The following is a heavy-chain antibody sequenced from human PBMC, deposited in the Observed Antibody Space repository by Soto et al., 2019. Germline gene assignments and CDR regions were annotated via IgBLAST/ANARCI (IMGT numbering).Heavy chain of an antibody. V-gene: IGHV3-15*01. Sequence: GGSLRLSCAASGFTFSNAWMSWVRQAPGKGLEWVGRIKSKTDGGTTDYAAPVKGRFTISRDDSKNTLYLQMNSLKTEDTAVYYCTTDLGIVVVVAATMEDYWGQGTLVTVSS. CDR1: GFTFSNAW. J-gene: IGHJ4*02. CDR3: TTDLGIVVVVAATMEDY. D-gene: IGHD2-15*01. CDR2: IKSKTDGGTT.